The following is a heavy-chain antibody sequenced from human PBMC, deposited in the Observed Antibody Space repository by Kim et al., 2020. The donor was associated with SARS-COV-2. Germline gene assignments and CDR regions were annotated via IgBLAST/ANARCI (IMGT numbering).Heavy chain of an antibody. Sequence: SVKVSCKASGGTFSSYAISWVRQAPGQGLEWMGGIIPIFGTANYAQKFQGRVTITADESTSTAYMELSSLRSEDTAVYYCARAPTKTGIAAAGAIDYWGQGTLVTVSS. CDR2: IIPIFGTA. V-gene: IGHV1-69*13. CDR3: ARAPTKTGIAAAGAIDY. J-gene: IGHJ4*02. CDR1: GGTFSSYA. D-gene: IGHD6-13*01.